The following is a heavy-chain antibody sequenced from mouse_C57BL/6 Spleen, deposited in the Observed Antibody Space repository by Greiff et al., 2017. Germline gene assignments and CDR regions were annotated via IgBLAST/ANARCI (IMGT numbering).Heavy chain of an antibody. CDR1: GYTFTDYY. V-gene: IGHV1-26*01. D-gene: IGHD1-1*01. CDR2: INPNNGGT. J-gene: IGHJ2*01. Sequence: VQLQQSGPELVKPGASVKISCKASGYTFTDYYMNWVKQSHGKSLEWIGDINPNNGGTSYNQKFKGKATLTVDKSSSTAYMELRSLTSEDSAVYYCASITTGVHWGQGTTLTVSS. CDR3: ASITTGVH.